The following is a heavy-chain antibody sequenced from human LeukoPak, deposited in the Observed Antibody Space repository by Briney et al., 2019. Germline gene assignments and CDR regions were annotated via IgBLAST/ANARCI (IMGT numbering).Heavy chain of an antibody. J-gene: IGHJ3*02. Sequence: ASVKVSCKASGYTFTGYDISWVRQAPGQGLEWMGGIIPIFGTANYAQKFQGRVTITADESTSTAYMELSSLRSEDTAVHYCASHGFAGRHDAFDIWGQGTMVTVSS. CDR3: ASHGFAGRHDAFDI. D-gene: IGHD1-1*01. CDR2: IIPIFGTA. CDR1: GYTFTGYD. V-gene: IGHV1-69*13.